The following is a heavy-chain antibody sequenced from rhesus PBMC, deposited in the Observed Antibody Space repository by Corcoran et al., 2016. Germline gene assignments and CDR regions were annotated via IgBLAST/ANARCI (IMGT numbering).Heavy chain of an antibody. CDR3: ARHAEYSNYRDY. D-gene: IGHD4-23*01. CDR2: IDSSGST. J-gene: IGHJ4*01. Sequence: QVQLQESGPGLVKPSETLSLTCAVSGGSISSSYWSWIRQAPGKGREWIGRIDSSGSTYYNPSLKSRVTLSVDTSKNQFSLKLSSVTAADTAVYYCARHAEYSNYRDYWGQGVLVTVSS. V-gene: IGHV4S11*01. CDR1: GGSISSSY.